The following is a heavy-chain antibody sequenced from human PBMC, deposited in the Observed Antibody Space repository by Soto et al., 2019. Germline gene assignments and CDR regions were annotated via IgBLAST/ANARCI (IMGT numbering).Heavy chain of an antibody. J-gene: IGHJ3*02. CDR3: ARAGWSGYYGDDAFDI. CDR2: IGSSGSAI. V-gene: IGHV3-48*02. CDR1: GFTFSLYG. Sequence: PGGSLRLSCAASGFTFSLYGMNWVRQAPGRGLEWVSYIGSSGSAIHYADSVRGRFTISRDNAKNSLWLQVNSLRDEDTAVYYCARAGWSGYYGDDAFDIWGQGTMVTVSS. D-gene: IGHD3-3*01.